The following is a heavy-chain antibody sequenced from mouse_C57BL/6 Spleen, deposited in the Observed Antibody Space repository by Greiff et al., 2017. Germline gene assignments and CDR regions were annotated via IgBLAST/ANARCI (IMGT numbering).Heavy chain of an antibody. Sequence: EVQGVESGEGLVKPGGSLKLSCAASGFTFSSYAMSWVRQTPEKRLEWVAYISSGGDYIYYADTVKGRFTISRDNARNTLYLQMSSLKSEDTAMYYCTRGDGYYQRYFDVWGTGTTVTVSS. CDR1: GFTFSSYA. J-gene: IGHJ1*03. CDR3: TRGDGYYQRYFDV. D-gene: IGHD2-3*01. CDR2: ISSGGDYI. V-gene: IGHV5-9-1*02.